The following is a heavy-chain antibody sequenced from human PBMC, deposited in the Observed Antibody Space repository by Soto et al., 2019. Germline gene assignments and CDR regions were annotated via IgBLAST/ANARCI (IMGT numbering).Heavy chain of an antibody. D-gene: IGHD6-13*01. CDR2: TSHDGGYK. J-gene: IGHJ4*02. CDR1: GFTFSSYG. CDR3: AKEGAYRSRWYYFDD. Sequence: PGGSLRLSCAASGFTFSSYGMHWVRQAPGKGLEWVATTSHDGGYKNYVDSVKGRFTISRDNSKNTLYLQMNSLRAEDTAVYYCAKEGAYRSRWYYFDDWGQGTLVTVSS. V-gene: IGHV3-30*18.